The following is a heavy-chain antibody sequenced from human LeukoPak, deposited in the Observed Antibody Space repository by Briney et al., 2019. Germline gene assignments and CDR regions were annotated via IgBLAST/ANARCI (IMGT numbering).Heavy chain of an antibody. CDR3: ARDYYGSGSYYIGY. J-gene: IGHJ4*02. CDR2: IYYSGST. D-gene: IGHD3-10*01. V-gene: IGHV4-59*01. Sequence: SETLSLTCTVSGGSFSSYYWSWIRQPPGKGREGIGYIYYSGSTNYNPSLKSRVTISVDTSKNQFPLKLSSVTAADTAVYYCARDYYGSGSYYIGYWGQGTLVTVSS. CDR1: GGSFSSYY.